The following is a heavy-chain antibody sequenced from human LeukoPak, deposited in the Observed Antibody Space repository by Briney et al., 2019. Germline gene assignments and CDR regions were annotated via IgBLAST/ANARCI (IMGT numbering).Heavy chain of an antibody. Sequence: GGSLRLSCAASGVTFSDYYMSWIRQAPGKGLEWVSYISSSGSTIYYADSVKGRFTISRDNAKNSLYLQMNSLRAEDTAVYYCARDTRDGYNYVDYWGQGTLVTVSS. D-gene: IGHD5-24*01. CDR3: ARDTRDGYNYVDY. CDR1: GVTFSDYY. V-gene: IGHV3-11*01. CDR2: ISSSGSTI. J-gene: IGHJ4*02.